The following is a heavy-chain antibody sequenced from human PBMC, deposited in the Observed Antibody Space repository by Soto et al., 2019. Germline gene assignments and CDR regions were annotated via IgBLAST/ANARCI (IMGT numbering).Heavy chain of an antibody. D-gene: IGHD3-10*01. V-gene: IGHV4-30-4*01. CDR1: GGSISSGDYY. Sequence: ASETLSLTCTVSGGSISSGDYYWSWIRQPPGKGLEWIGYIYYSGSTYYNPSLKSRVTISVDTSKNQFSLKLSSVTAADTAVYYCARASITMVRGVMGYGMDVWGQGTTVTVSS. CDR3: ARASITMVRGVMGYGMDV. CDR2: IYYSGST. J-gene: IGHJ6*02.